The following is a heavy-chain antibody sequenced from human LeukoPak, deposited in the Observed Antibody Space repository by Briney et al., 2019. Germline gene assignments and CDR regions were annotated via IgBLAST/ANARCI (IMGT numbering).Heavy chain of an antibody. J-gene: IGHJ4*02. CDR3: AREGTSVGISGSYLTGFDY. CDR2: IYSGGST. Sequence: GGSLRLSCAASGFTVSSDYMSWVRQAPGKGLEWVSVIYSGGSTYYADSVKGRFTISRDNSKNTLYLQMNSLRAEDTAVYYCAREGTSVGISGSYLTGFDYWGQGTLVTVSS. V-gene: IGHV3-53*01. D-gene: IGHD1-26*01. CDR1: GFTVSSDY.